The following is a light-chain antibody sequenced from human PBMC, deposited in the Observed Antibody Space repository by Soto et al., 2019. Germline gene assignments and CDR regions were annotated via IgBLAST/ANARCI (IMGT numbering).Light chain of an antibody. CDR1: QSIGTW. V-gene: IGKV1-5*03. J-gene: IGKJ1*01. Sequence: DIQMTQSPSTLSASVGDRVIITCRASQSIGTWLAWYQQKPGEAPKLLMFKASTLQGGVPSRFSGSGSGTEFTLTISSLQPDDFATYYCQQDGDNSRTFGQGTKVEIK. CDR3: QQDGDNSRT. CDR2: KAS.